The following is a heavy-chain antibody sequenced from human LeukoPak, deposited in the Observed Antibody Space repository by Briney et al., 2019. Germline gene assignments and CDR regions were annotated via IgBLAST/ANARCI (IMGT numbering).Heavy chain of an antibody. CDR2: ISSSSSYI. CDR1: GFTFSSYS. D-gene: IGHD2-15*01. CDR3: ASGYCSGGSCYGAFDI. J-gene: IGHJ3*02. V-gene: IGHV3-21*01. Sequence: PGGSLRLSCAASGFTFSSYSMNWVRQAPGKGLEWVSSISSSSSYIYYADSVKGRFTISRDHAKNSLYLQMNSVRAEDTAVYYCASGYCSGGSCYGAFDIWGQGTMVTVSS.